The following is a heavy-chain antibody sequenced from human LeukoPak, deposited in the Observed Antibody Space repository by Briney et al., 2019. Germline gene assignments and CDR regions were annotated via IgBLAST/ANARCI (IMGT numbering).Heavy chain of an antibody. V-gene: IGHV3-23*01. J-gene: IGHJ6*02. CDR2: ISGSGGST. CDR3: AKSGGLSGSGRLAMDV. Sequence: GGSLRLSCAASGFTFSTYAMSWVRLAPGKGLEWVSGISGSGGSTYYADSVKGRFTSSRDNSNDALYVQMNSLRVEDTAVYYCAKSGGLSGSGRLAMDVWGQGTTVTVSS. CDR1: GFTFSTYA. D-gene: IGHD3-10*01.